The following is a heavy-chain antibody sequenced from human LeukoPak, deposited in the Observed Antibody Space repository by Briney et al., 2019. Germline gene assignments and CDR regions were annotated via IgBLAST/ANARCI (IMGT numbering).Heavy chain of an antibody. CDR3: AKGLVRGRYYYDSSGYYPGDY. V-gene: IGHV3-23*01. CDR1: GFTFGDYP. CDR2: ISGSGGST. J-gene: IGHJ4*02. Sequence: RGSLRLSCTASGFTFGDYPVSWVRQAPGRGLEWVSAISGSGGSTYYADSVKGRFTISRDNSKNTLYLQMNSLRAEDTAVYYCAKGLVRGRYYYDSSGYYPGDYWGQGTLVTVSS. D-gene: IGHD3-22*01.